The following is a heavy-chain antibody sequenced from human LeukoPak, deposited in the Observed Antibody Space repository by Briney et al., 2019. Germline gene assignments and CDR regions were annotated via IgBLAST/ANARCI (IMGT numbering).Heavy chain of an antibody. CDR2: INPSGGST. J-gene: IGHJ5*02. D-gene: IGHD4-17*01. Sequence: GASVKVSCKASGYTFTGYYMHWVRQAPGQGLEWMGIINPSGGSTSYAQKFQGRVTMTRDTSTSTVYMELSSLRSEDTAVYYCARAPRTTVTTRGWWFDPWGQGTLVTVSS. CDR3: ARAPRTTVTTRGWWFDP. V-gene: IGHV1-46*01. CDR1: GYTFTGYY.